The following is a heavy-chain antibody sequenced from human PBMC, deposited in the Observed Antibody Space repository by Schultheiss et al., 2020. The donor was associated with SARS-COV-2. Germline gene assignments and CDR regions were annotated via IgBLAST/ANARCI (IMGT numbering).Heavy chain of an antibody. V-gene: IGHV3-49*04. CDR3: TRDPNDLAYFSPSLQEGYYFDY. Sequence: GGSLRLSCLTSGFIFRNYAIHWVRQAPGKGLEWVGFIRSIAYGATTEYAASVKGRFTISRDDSKSIAFLHMNSLKTEDTAVYYCTRDPNDLAYFSPSLQEGYYFDYWGQGTLVTVSS. CDR1: GFIFRNYA. D-gene: IGHD1-1*01. CDR2: IRSIAYGATT. J-gene: IGHJ4*02.